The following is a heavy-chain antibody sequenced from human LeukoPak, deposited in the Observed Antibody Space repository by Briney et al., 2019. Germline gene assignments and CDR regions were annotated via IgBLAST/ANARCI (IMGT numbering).Heavy chain of an antibody. CDR3: ERAVLYSGSWSPIDY. CDR1: VGTLSSYA. D-gene: IGHD6-13*01. CDR2: IIPIFGTA. Sequence: SVNVSCKASVGTLSSYAISWVRQAPRQGLEWMGGIIPIFGTANYAQKFQVKVTITADESTSTAYMELSSLRSEDTAVYYCERAVLYSGSWSPIDYWGQGTLVTVSS. J-gene: IGHJ4*02. V-gene: IGHV1-69*01.